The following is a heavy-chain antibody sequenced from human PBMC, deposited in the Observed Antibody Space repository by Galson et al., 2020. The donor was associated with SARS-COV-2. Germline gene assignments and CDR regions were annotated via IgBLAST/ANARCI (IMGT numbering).Heavy chain of an antibody. CDR2: IRSRTNNYAT. CDR3: TTINY. J-gene: IGHJ4*02. V-gene: IGHV3-73*01. CDR1: GFTFSVAV. Sequence: GGSLRLSCAASGFTFSVAVMHWVRQASGKGLEWVGRIRSRTNNYATGYAASVKGRFIISRDDSKKTAYLQMNSLKTEDTAVYYCTTINYWGQGTLVTFSS.